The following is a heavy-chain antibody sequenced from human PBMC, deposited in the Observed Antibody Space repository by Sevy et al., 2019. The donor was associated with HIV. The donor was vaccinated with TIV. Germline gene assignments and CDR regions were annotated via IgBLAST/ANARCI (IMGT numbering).Heavy chain of an antibody. CDR2: IKSRPDGGTT. J-gene: IGHJ6*02. Sequence: GGSLRLSCVASGFTFSYAWMSWVRQAPGKGLEWVGRIKSRPDGGTTGYAAPVKGRFTISRDDSKNTLYLQMNSLKTEDTGVYYCSTDPIIVLLVTDGMDVWGQGTTVTVSS. V-gene: IGHV3-15*01. CDR1: GFTFSYAW. D-gene: IGHD2-8*01. CDR3: STDPIIVLLVTDGMDV.